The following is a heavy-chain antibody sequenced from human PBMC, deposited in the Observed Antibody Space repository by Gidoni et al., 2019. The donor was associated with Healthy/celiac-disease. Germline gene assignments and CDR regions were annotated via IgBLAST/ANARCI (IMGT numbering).Heavy chain of an antibody. J-gene: IGHJ4*02. Sequence: QVQLVESGGGAVQPGRSLRLSCAASGFTLSSYAMRWVRRGPGKGLEWVAVISYDGNNKYYADSVKGRFTISRDNSKNTRYLQMNSLRAEDTAVYYCARIGGWELLGGPFDYWGQGTLVTVSS. CDR2: ISYDGNNK. CDR3: ARIGGWELLGGPFDY. CDR1: GFTLSSYA. D-gene: IGHD1-26*01. V-gene: IGHV3-30-3*01.